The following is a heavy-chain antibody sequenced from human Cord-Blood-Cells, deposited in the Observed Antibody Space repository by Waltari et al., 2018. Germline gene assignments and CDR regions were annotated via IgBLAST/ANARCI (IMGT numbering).Heavy chain of an antibody. CDR2: INPNSGGT. J-gene: IGHJ5*02. CDR1: GYTFPCYY. V-gene: IGHV1-2*02. D-gene: IGHD2-2*02. Sequence: QVPLLQSGAEVKKPGASVKVSCKAPGYTFPCYYIPWLGQAPGQGLEWMGWINPNSGGTNYAQKFQGRVTMTRDTSISTAYMELSRLRSDDTAVYYCARLACSSTSCYTGWFDPWGQGTLVTVSS. CDR3: ARLACSSTSCYTGWFDP.